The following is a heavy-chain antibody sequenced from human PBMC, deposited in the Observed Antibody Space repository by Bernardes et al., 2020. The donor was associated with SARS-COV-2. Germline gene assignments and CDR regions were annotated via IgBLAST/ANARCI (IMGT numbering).Heavy chain of an antibody. CDR1: GYTLTELS. CDR3: ATAPGAMVTDWFDP. J-gene: IGHJ5*02. Sequence: ASAKASCKVFGYTLTELSMRWVRQAPGKGLEWMGGVDPEDGETIYAQKFQGRVTMTEDTSTDTAYMELSSLRSEDTAVYYCATAPGAMVTDWFDPWGQGTLVTVSS. V-gene: IGHV1-24*01. D-gene: IGHD5-18*01. CDR2: VDPEDGET.